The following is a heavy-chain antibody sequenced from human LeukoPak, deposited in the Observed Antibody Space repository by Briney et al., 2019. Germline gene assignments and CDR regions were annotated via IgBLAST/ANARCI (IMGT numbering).Heavy chain of an antibody. V-gene: IGHV1-18*01. CDR2: ISTFNANT. J-gene: IGHJ2*01. CDR3: ARGQVYWYFDL. Sequence: ASVKVSCKASGYTFTNYGVSWVRQAPGQGLEWMGWISTFNANTNNAQKFQGRVTMTTDTSTSTVYMELGSLRSDDTAVYYCARGQVYWYFDLWDRGTLVTVSS. CDR1: GYTFTNYG.